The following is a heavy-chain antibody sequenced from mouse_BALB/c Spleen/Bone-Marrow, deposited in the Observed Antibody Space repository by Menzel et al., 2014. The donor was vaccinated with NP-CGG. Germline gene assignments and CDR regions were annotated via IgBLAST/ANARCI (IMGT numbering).Heavy chain of an antibody. CDR1: GFTFSSYT. D-gene: IGHD2-1*01. CDR3: ARQIYFPYFDY. V-gene: IGHV5-12-2*01. Sequence: EVNVVESGGGLVQPGGSPKLSCAASGFTFSSYTMSWVRQTPEKRLEWVAYISNGGGSTYYPDTVKGRFTISRDNAKNTLYLQMSSLKSEDTAMYYCARQIYFPYFDYWGQGTTLTVSS. J-gene: IGHJ2*01. CDR2: ISNGGGST.